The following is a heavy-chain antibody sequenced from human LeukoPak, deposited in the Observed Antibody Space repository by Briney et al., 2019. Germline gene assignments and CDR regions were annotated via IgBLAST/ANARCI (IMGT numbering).Heavy chain of an antibody. CDR1: GFTFSTYA. Sequence: GGSLRLSCAASGFTFSTYAMHWVRQAPGKGLEWVAVISYDGSSKYYADSVKGRFTISRDNSKNTLYLQMNSLRAEDTAVYYCAKAGWEQLSCGYWGQGTLVTVSS. V-gene: IGHV3-30*04. CDR2: ISYDGSSK. D-gene: IGHD1-26*01. CDR3: AKAGWEQLSCGY. J-gene: IGHJ4*02.